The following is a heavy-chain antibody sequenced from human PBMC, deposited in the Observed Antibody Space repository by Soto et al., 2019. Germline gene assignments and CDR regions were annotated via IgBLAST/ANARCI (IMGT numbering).Heavy chain of an antibody. D-gene: IGHD2-2*01. CDR2: IDYSGRN. J-gene: IGHJ5*02. CDR3: ARARDCTSACCSGVNWFDP. CDR1: GGSIGSGGHY. V-gene: IGHV4-31*03. Sequence: QVQLEESGPGLVKPSQTLSLTCTVSGGSIGSGGHYWSWIRQHPGKGPEWIGYIDYSGRNYYNPSLKSRATMPVDTSKNQFSLRWTSLTAADTAVYYCARARDCTSACCSGVNWFDPWGQGTLVTVSS.